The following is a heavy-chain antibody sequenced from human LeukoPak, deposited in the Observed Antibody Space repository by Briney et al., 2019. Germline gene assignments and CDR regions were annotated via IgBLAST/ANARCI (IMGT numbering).Heavy chain of an antibody. CDR2: ISSSSSTI. J-gene: IGHJ4*02. CDR3: ARETLFTIFGVGYKDFDY. CDR1: GFTFSSYS. Sequence: GGSLRLSCAASGFTFSSYSMNWVRQAPGKGLEWVSYISSSSSTIYYADSVKGRFTISRDNAKNSLYLQMNSLRAEDTAVYYCARETLFTIFGVGYKDFDYWGQGTLVTVSS. D-gene: IGHD3-3*01. V-gene: IGHV3-48*01.